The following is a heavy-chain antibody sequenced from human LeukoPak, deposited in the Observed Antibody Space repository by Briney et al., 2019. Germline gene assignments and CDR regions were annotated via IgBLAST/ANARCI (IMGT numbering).Heavy chain of an antibody. Sequence: GGSLRLSCAASGFTFSSYAMSWVRQAPGKGLEWVSAISGSGGSTYHADSVKGRFTISRDNSKNTLYLQMNSQRAEDTAVYYCAKDILPRPYYFDYWGQGTLVTVSS. CDR3: AKDILPRPYYFDY. J-gene: IGHJ4*02. V-gene: IGHV3-23*01. CDR1: GFTFSSYA. CDR2: ISGSGGST. D-gene: IGHD3-10*01.